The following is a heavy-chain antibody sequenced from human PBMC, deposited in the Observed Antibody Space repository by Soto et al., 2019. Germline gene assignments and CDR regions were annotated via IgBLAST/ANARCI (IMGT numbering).Heavy chain of an antibody. J-gene: IGHJ6*02. CDR1: GYSFTSYW. CDR3: ATTVATDYYYYYGMDV. V-gene: IGHV5-10-1*01. D-gene: IGHD4-17*01. CDR2: IDPSDSYT. Sequence: PGESLKISCKGSGYSFTSYWISWVRQMPGKGLEWMGRIDPSDSYTNYSPSFQGHVTISADKSISTAYLQWSSLKASDTAMYYCATTVATDYYYYYGMDVWGQGTTVTVSS.